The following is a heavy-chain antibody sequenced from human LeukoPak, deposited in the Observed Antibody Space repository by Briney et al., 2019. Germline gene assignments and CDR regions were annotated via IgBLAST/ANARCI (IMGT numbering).Heavy chain of an antibody. CDR2: IWYDGSNK. D-gene: IGHD6-6*01. CDR1: GFTFSSYG. J-gene: IGHJ5*02. CDR3: AKDSYRSSNWFDP. V-gene: IGHV3-33*06. Sequence: GGSLSLSCAASGFTFSSYGMHWVRQAPGKGLERVAVIWYDGSNKYYADSVKGRFTISRDNSKNTLYLQMNSLRAEDTAVYYCAKDSYRSSNWFDPWGQGTLVTVSS.